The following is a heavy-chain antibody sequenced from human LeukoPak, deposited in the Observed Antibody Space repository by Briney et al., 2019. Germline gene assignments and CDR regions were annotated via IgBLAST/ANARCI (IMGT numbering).Heavy chain of an antibody. J-gene: IGHJ3*02. CDR2: INSDGSTT. V-gene: IGHV3-74*01. CDR1: GFTFSDYW. D-gene: IGHD3-3*01. Sequence: GGSLRLSCAASGFTFSDYWVHWVRQAPGKGLVWVSRINSDGSTTNYADSVKGRFTISRDNAKNTLFLQMNSLRAEDTAVYYCARSLYDSWTGYHHGSDIWGQGTMVTVSS. CDR3: ARSLYDSWTGYHHGSDI.